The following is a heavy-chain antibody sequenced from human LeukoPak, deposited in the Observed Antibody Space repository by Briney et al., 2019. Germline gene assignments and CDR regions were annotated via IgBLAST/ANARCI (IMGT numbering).Heavy chain of an antibody. V-gene: IGHV4-59*01. CDR2: IYYSGST. CDR1: GGSISSYY. J-gene: IGHJ3*02. CDR3: ARGYYYDSSGYYDAFDI. D-gene: IGHD3-22*01. Sequence: SETLSLTCTVSGGSISSYYWSWIRQPPGKGLEWIGYIYYSGSTNYNPSLKSRVTVSVDTSKNQFFLKLSSVTAADTAVYYCARGYYYDSSGYYDAFDIWGQGTTVTVSS.